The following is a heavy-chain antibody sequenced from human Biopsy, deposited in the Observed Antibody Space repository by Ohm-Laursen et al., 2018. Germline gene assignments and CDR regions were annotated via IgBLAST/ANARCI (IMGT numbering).Heavy chain of an antibody. Sequence: GTLSLTCTVSGGSISSDYWSWIRQSPRKGLEWIGHISARGTTNYNPSLRGRVTISVDTSKKQFSLKLSSVAAADTAVFFCARLYRLDDYWNDDPPDAFDVWGQGTMVTVSS. V-gene: IGHV4-59*01. CDR1: GGSISSDY. CDR3: ARLYRLDDYWNDDPPDAFDV. D-gene: IGHD3-3*01. J-gene: IGHJ3*01. CDR2: ISARGTT.